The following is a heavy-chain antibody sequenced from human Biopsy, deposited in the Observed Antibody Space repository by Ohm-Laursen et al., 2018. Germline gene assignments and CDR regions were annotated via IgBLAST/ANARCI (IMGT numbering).Heavy chain of an antibody. D-gene: IGHD6-6*01. J-gene: IGHJ4*02. V-gene: IGHV3-21*06. CDR2: ISASSSYI. Sequence: SLRLSCAASGVTLSGYAMNWVRQAPGKGLEWVSSISASSSYIHYADSVKGRFTVSRVNAKNSLYLQMNSLRVEDTAVYYCARERGRKSIAATDYWGQGVLVTVSS. CDR1: GVTLSGYA. CDR3: ARERGRKSIAATDY.